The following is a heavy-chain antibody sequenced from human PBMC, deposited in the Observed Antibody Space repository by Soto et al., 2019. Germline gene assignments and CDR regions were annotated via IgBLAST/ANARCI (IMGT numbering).Heavy chain of an antibody. CDR3: ARDEAARPGGRYSGMDV. J-gene: IGHJ6*02. D-gene: IGHD6-6*01. V-gene: IGHV3-11*01. CDR2: ISSRGSTI. CDR1: EFTFSDYY. Sequence: LRLSCTASEFTFSDYYRSWIRQAPGKGLEWVSYISSRGSTIYYADSVKGRFTISRDNDKNSLYLQMNSLRAEDPAVYYCARDEAARPGGRYSGMDVWGQGATVTVSS.